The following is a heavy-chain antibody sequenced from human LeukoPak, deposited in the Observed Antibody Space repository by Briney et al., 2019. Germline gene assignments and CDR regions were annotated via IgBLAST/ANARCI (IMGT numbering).Heavy chain of an antibody. CDR1: CGSLRGYY. D-gene: IGHD4-23*01. CDR2: INHSGST. Sequence: PETPSLTRAVYCGSLRGYYCRWIPPRPRKGPEGSGEINHSGSTNYNPSLKSRVNISVDTSKNQFSLKQTSVADADTAVYYCARGGRDYGGNTRRAEYFQHWGQGTLVTVSS. V-gene: IGHV4-34*01. J-gene: IGHJ1*01. CDR3: ARGGRDYGGNTRRAEYFQH.